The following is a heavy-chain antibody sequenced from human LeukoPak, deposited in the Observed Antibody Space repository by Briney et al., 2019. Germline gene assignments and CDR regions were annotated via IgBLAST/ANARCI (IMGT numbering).Heavy chain of an antibody. Sequence: GGSLRLSCAASDFTFTDYYMIWIRQAPGKGLEWVSYISNSGNTFYYADSVKGRFTISRDNAKNSLYLQMNSLRAEDTAVYYCARGGYYFGSGDGFDIWGQGTMVTVSS. CDR2: ISNSGNTF. D-gene: IGHD3-10*01. J-gene: IGHJ3*02. CDR1: DFTFTDYY. V-gene: IGHV3-11*04. CDR3: ARGGYYFGSGDGFDI.